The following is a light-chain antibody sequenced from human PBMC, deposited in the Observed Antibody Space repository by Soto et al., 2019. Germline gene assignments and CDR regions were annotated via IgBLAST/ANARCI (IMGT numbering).Light chain of an antibody. CDR3: QQTYTSVAT. J-gene: IGKJ1*01. CDR1: QRVDSY. Sequence: DFQMTQSPSSLSASVGDTVTLSCQTSQRVDSYIHWYQHQSGKPPKILIYAASTLQDGVPSRFSGGGSGTAFSLIITGLQPGDAATYYCQQTYTSVATLGQGTKVDI. CDR2: AAS. V-gene: IGKV1-39*01.